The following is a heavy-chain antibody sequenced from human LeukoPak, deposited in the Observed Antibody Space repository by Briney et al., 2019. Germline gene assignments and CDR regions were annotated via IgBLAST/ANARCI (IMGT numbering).Heavy chain of an antibody. CDR1: GFTVSSNY. CDR3: ARVGRPYYDILTGPPMDV. J-gene: IGHJ6*02. D-gene: IGHD3-9*01. Sequence: GGSLRLSCAASGFTVSSNYMNWVRQAPGKGLEWVSVIYGGGNIYYADSVKGRFTISRDDSKNTLYLQMNSLRAEDTAVYYCARVGRPYYDILTGPPMDVWGQGTTVTVSS. V-gene: IGHV3-53*01. CDR2: IYGGGNI.